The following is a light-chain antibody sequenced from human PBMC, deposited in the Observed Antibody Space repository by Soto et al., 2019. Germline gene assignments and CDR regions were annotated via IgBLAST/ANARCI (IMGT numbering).Light chain of an antibody. CDR2: IAS. V-gene: IGKV1-6*01. J-gene: IGKJ1*01. CDR3: LQDHGYPRT. Sequence: AIQMTQSPSSLSASVGDRVTITCRASQDIRNELGWSPQKPGKAPKLLIYIASTLQSGAPTRFSSSGSGTDFTLTISSLQPEDFATYYCLQDHGYPRTFGLGTKVDIK. CDR1: QDIRNE.